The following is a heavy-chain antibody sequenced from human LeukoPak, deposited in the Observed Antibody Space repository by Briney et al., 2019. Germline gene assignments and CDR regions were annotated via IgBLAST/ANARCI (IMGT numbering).Heavy chain of an antibody. Sequence: GGSLRLSCAASGFTFSDYYMSWIRQAPGKGLEWVSSISSSSSYIYYADSVKGRFTISRDNAKNSLYLQMNSLRAEDTAVYYCARERSAVAGYFDYWGQGTLVTVSS. D-gene: IGHD6-19*01. V-gene: IGHV3-11*06. CDR1: GFTFSDYY. J-gene: IGHJ4*02. CDR3: ARERSAVAGYFDY. CDR2: ISSSSSYI.